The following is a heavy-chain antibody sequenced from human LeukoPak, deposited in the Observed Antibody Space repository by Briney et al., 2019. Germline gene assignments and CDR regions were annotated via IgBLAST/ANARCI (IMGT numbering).Heavy chain of an antibody. D-gene: IGHD2-2*01. Sequence: PSETLSLTCTVSGYSISSGYYRGWIRQPPGKGLEWIGSIYHSGSTYYNPSLKSRVTISVDTSKNQFSLKLSSVTAADTAVYYCARLVVPAAAPFYYYYYYYMDVWGKGTTVTVSS. V-gene: IGHV4-38-2*02. CDR1: GYSISSGYY. CDR2: IYHSGST. CDR3: ARLVVPAAAPFYYYYYYYMDV. J-gene: IGHJ6*03.